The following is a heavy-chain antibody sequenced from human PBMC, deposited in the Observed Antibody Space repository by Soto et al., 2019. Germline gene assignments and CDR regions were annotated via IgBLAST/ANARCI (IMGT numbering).Heavy chain of an antibody. V-gene: IGHV3-15*01. J-gene: IGHJ4*02. CDR2: IKSKTDGGTT. CDR3: TTDSGPPAPRSG. Sequence: GGSLRLSCAASGFTFSNAWMSWVRQAPGKGLEWVDRIKSKTDGGTTNYAAPVKGRFTISRDDSKNTLYLQMNSLKTEDTAVYYCTTDSGPPAPRSGWGQGTLVTVSS. D-gene: IGHD3-10*01. CDR1: GFTFSNAW.